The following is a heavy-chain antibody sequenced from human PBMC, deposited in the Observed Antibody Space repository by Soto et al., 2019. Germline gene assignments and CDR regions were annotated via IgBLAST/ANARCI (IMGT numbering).Heavy chain of an antibody. J-gene: IGHJ6*02. V-gene: IGHV4-59*01. CDR1: GGSLSNSY. Sequence: SETLSLTCTVSGGSLSNSYWSWVRQPPGRGLEWIGYIYYTESANYNPSLKSRVTISIDTSKNQFSLKLSSVTAADTAVYFCARDGKYYSGSGSYFFYGLDGWGQGTTVTVAS. D-gene: IGHD3-10*01. CDR3: ARDGKYYSGSGSYFFYGLDG. CDR2: IYYTESA.